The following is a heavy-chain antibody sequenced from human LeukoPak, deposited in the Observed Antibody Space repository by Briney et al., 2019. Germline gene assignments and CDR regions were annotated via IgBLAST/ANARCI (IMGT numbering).Heavy chain of an antibody. CDR3: ARDYYDSSGRINYFDY. CDR1: GGTFSSYA. CDR2: IIPIFGTA. V-gene: IGHV1-69*05. J-gene: IGHJ4*02. D-gene: IGHD3-22*01. Sequence: SVKVSCKASGGTFSSYAISWVRQAPGQGLEWMGGIIPIFGTANYAQKFQGRVTITTDESTSTAYMELSSLRSEDTAVYYCARDYYDSSGRINYFDYWGQGTLVTVSS.